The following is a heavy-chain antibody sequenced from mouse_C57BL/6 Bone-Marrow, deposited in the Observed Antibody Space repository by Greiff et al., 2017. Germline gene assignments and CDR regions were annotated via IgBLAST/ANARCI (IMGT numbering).Heavy chain of an antibody. J-gene: IGHJ3*01. V-gene: IGHV5-4*01. Sequence: EVQLVESGGGLVKPGGSLKLSCAASGFTFSSYAMSWVRQTPEKRLEWVATISDGGSYTYYPDNVKGRFTIYRDNAKNNLYLQMSHLKSEDTAMYYCARNWAAWFAYWGQGTLVTVSA. CDR3: ARNWAAWFAY. CDR2: ISDGGSYT. CDR1: GFTFSSYA. D-gene: IGHD4-1*01.